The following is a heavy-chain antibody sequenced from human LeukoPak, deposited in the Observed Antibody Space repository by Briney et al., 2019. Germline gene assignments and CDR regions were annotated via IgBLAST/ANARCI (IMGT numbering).Heavy chain of an antibody. D-gene: IGHD3-16*01. CDR3: ARDGFGTGSN. CDR1: GFTFSSYA. J-gene: IGHJ4*02. V-gene: IGHV3-7*03. CDR2: IKQDGSEK. Sequence: QPGRSLRLSCAASGFTFSSYAMHWVRQAPGKGLEWVANIKQDGSEKNYVDSVKGRFIISRDNAKNSLYLQMNTLRADDTAVYYCARDGFGTGSNWGQGTLVTVSS.